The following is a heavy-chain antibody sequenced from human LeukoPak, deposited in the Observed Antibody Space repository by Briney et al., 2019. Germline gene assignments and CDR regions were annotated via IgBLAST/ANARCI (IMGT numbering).Heavy chain of an antibody. Sequence: GESLKISCQGSGYNFPIYWIGWVRQMPGQGLEWMGIIYPDDSNTIYGPSFQGQVTISADKSINTAYLEWSSLKASDTAMYYCARQPMEGGFDYWGQGTLVTVSS. V-gene: IGHV5-51*01. CDR3: ARQPMEGGFDY. CDR1: GYNFPIYW. D-gene: IGHD3-10*01. J-gene: IGHJ4*02. CDR2: IYPDDSNT.